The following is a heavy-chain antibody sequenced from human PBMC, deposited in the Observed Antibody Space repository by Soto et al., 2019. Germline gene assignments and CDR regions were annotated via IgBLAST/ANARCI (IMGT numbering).Heavy chain of an antibody. D-gene: IGHD5-12*01. J-gene: IGHJ6*02. CDR2: IYSGGST. Sequence: EVQLVESGGGLIQPGGSLRLSCAASGFTVSSNYMSWVRQAPGKGLEWVSVIYSGGSTYYADSVKGRFTISRDNSKNTLYLQMNSLRAEDTAVYYCASGGYDLYYYYGMDVWGQGTTVTVSS. CDR1: GFTVSSNY. V-gene: IGHV3-53*01. CDR3: ASGGYDLYYYYGMDV.